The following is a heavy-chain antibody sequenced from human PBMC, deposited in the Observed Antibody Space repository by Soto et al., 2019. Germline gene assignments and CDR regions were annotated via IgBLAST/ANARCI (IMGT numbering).Heavy chain of an antibody. V-gene: IGHV5-51*01. D-gene: IGHD2-8*01. J-gene: IGHJ6*03. CDR1: GYSFTSYW. CDR2: IYPGDSDT. CDR3: ARLGRIGYCTNGVCYTKTPYYYYYMDV. Sequence: PGESLKISCKGSGYSFTSYWIGWVRQMPGKGLEWMGIIYPGDSDTRYSPSFQGQVTIPADKSISTAYLQWSSLKASDTAMYYCARLGRIGYCTNGVCYTKTPYYYYYMDVWGKGTTVTVSS.